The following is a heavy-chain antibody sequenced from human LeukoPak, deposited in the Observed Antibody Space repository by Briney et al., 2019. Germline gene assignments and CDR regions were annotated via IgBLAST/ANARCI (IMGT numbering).Heavy chain of an antibody. D-gene: IGHD3-10*01. Sequence: GGSLRLSRAASGFSFSSYAMSWVRQAPGKGLEWVSAISGGGTSTYYADSVKGRFTISRDNSKNTMYLQMDSLRVEDTAFYYCAKDRGRGWGQGTLVTVSS. J-gene: IGHJ4*02. V-gene: IGHV3-23*01. CDR2: ISGGGTST. CDR3: AKDRGRG. CDR1: GFSFSSYA.